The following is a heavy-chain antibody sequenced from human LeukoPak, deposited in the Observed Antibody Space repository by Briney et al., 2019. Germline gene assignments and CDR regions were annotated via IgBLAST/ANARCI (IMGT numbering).Heavy chain of an antibody. D-gene: IGHD3-16*01. J-gene: IGHJ5*02. CDR2: IRSKTYGGTT. CDR3: TRHPFFSTGRHSDWFDP. Sequence: GGSLRLSCTASGFIFCDYTMSWFRQAPGKGLEWVGFIRSKTYGGTTEYAASVKGRFTISRDDSKSIAYLQMNSLKTEDTAVYYCTRHPFFSTGRHSDWFDPWGQGTLVTVSS. CDR1: GFIFCDYT. V-gene: IGHV3-49*03.